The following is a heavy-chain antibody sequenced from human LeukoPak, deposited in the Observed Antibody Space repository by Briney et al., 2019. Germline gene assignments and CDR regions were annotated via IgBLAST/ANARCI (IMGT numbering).Heavy chain of an antibody. D-gene: IGHD3-3*01. CDR2: IYPGDSDT. V-gene: IGHV5-51*01. Sequence: GESLKISCRGSGYSFDLYYIGWVRQMPGKGLEWMGIIYPGDSDTKYNPSFQGQVTMSADKSMNTAYLHWNNLKASGSATYYCARRRGSGYYSFDVWGQGTIVTVSS. J-gene: IGHJ3*01. CDR3: ARRRGSGYYSFDV. CDR1: GYSFDLYY.